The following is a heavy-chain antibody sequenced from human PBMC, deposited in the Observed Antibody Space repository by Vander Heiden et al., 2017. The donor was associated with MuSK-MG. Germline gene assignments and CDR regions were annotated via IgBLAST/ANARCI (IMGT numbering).Heavy chain of an antibody. CDR1: GFSLRSGGVG. V-gene: IGHV2-5*02. Sequence: QISMKESGPTLVMPTQTLTLTSTFSGFSLRSGGVGVGWIRQPPGKALEWLALIFWDDDRRYNPSLKNRLTITEDTSKNQVVLTMTDMDPVDTATYYCAHRRFYGDFNYWGQGTLVTVSS. CDR3: AHRRFYGDFNY. CDR2: IFWDDDR. D-gene: IGHD4-17*01. J-gene: IGHJ4*02.